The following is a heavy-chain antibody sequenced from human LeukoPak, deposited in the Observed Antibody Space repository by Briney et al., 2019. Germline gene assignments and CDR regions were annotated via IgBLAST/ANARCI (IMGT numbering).Heavy chain of an antibody. CDR3: ARDQGAWFGEIAYYFDY. CDR1: GYTFTSYA. J-gene: IGHJ4*02. V-gene: IGHV1-3*03. Sequence: GASVKVSCKASGYTFTSYAMHWVRQAPGQRLEWMGWINAGNGNTKYSQEFQGRVTITRDTSASTAYMEQSSLRSEDMAVYYCARDQGAWFGEIAYYFDYWGQGTLVTVSS. CDR2: INAGNGNT. D-gene: IGHD3-10*01.